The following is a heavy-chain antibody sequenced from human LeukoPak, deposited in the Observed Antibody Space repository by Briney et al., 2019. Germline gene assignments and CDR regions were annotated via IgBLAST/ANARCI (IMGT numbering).Heavy chain of an antibody. V-gene: IGHV1-69*13. CDR3: ARQIVVVEEPAKANAFDI. CDR1: GGTFSSYA. D-gene: IGHD3-22*01. CDR2: IIPIFGTA. Sequence: SVKVSCKASGGTFSSYAISWVRQAPGQGLEWMGGIIPIFGTANYAQKFQGRVTITADESTSTAYMELSSLRSEDTAVYYCARQIVVVEEPAKANAFDIWGQGTMVTVSS. J-gene: IGHJ3*02.